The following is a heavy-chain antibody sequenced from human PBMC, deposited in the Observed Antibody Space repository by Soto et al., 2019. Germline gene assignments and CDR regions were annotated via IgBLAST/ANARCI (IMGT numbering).Heavy chain of an antibody. CDR1: GFSLTTRGVG. D-gene: IGHD4-17*01. Sequence: QITLKESGPTLVKPTQTLTLTCTFSGFSLTTRGVGVGWIRQPPGKPLEWLALIYWDDDTRYSPSLKSRLAITKDTSKTQVVLTMSNTAPADTGTYFCAHRTTTVTWWFDPWGQGTLVTVSS. J-gene: IGHJ5*02. V-gene: IGHV2-5*02. CDR3: AHRTTTVTWWFDP. CDR2: IYWDDDT.